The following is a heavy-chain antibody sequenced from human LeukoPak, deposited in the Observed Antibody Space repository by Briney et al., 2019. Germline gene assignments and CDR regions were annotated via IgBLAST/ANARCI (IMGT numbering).Heavy chain of an antibody. V-gene: IGHV3-15*07. CDR2: IKSKTDGGTT. Sequence: WMNXVRQAPGKXLEWVGRIKSKTDGGTTGFAAPVKGRFTISRDDSQNTLYLQMNSLRAEDTAVYYCARGHSWYATHLHYWGQGTLVTVSS. D-gene: IGHD6-13*01. CDR1: W. CDR3: ARGHSWYATHLHY. J-gene: IGHJ4*02.